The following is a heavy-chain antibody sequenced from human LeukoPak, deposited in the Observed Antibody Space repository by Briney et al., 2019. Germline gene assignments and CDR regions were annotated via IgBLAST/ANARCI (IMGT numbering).Heavy chain of an antibody. Sequence: WASVKVSXKASGGTFSSYAISWVRQAPGQGLEWMGRIIPILGTANYAQKFQGRVTITTDEFTSTAYMELSSLRSEDTAVYYCAREDMITFGGVIDWGQGTLVTVSS. CDR1: GGTFSSYA. D-gene: IGHD3-16*02. V-gene: IGHV1-69*11. J-gene: IGHJ4*02. CDR2: IIPILGTA. CDR3: AREDMITFGGVID.